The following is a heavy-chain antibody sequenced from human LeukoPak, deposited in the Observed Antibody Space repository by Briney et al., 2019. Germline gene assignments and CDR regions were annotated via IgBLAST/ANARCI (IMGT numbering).Heavy chain of an antibody. CDR1: EFTFRNYA. J-gene: IGHJ4*02. Sequence: PGRSLRLSCAASEFTFRNYAMHWVRQAPGKGLEWVAVISYDGTNTYYADSVKGRFTISRDNAKNTLYLQMNGLRAEDTAVYYCAKGYLVATITGVDYWGQGSLVTVSS. V-gene: IGHV3-30*18. CDR2: ISYDGTNT. D-gene: IGHD5-12*01. CDR3: AKGYLVATITGVDY.